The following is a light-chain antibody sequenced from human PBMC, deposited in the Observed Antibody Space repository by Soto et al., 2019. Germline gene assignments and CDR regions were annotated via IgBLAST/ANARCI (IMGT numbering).Light chain of an antibody. CDR3: QQYNSRPT. Sequence: EVVLTQSPGTLSSSPGESATLSCRASQSVTSHLAWYQQKPGQAPRLLIFGASTRATGIPARFSGSGSGTDFTLTISSLQSEDFAVYYCQQYNSRPTFGQGTKVDIK. J-gene: IGKJ2*01. CDR2: GAS. V-gene: IGKV3-15*01. CDR1: QSVTSH.